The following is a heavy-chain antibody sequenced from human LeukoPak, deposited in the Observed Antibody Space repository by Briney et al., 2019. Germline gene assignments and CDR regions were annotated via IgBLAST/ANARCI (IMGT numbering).Heavy chain of an antibody. J-gene: IGHJ5*02. D-gene: IGHD2/OR15-2a*01. CDR2: ISAYNGNT. Sequence: GASVKVSCKASGYTFTSNGISWVRQAPGQGLEWMGWISAYNGNTNYAQKFQGRVTMTRDTSTSTVYMELSSLRSEDTAVYYCARNKLGWFDPWGQGTLVTVSP. V-gene: IGHV1-18*01. CDR1: GYTFTSNG. CDR3: ARNKLGWFDP.